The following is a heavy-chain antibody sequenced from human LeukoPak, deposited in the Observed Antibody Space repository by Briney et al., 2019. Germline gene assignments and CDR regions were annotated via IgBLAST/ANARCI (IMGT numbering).Heavy chain of an antibody. Sequence: GGSLRLSCAASGFTFSTYIMHWVRQAPGKGLEWVAVISDDGNNKYYADSVKGRFTISRDNSKNTLYLQMNSLRAEDTALYYCASYNYYDSSGYYLRWGQGTLVTVSS. CDR3: ASYNYYDSSGYYLR. D-gene: IGHD3-22*01. CDR2: ISDDGNNK. J-gene: IGHJ1*01. V-gene: IGHV3-30*14. CDR1: GFTFSTYI.